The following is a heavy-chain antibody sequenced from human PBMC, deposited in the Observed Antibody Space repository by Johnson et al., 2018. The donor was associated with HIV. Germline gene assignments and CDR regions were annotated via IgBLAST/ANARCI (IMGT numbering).Heavy chain of an antibody. D-gene: IGHD1-7*01. J-gene: IGHJ3*02. CDR2: IKQGGSEK. CDR3: ARTKLELREGAFDI. CDR1: GFTFSDYY. Sequence: VQLVESGGGVVQPGRSLRLSYAASGFTFSDYYMSWIRQAPGKGLEWVANIKQGGSEKYYVDSVKGRFTISRDNAKNSMSLQMNSLRAEDTAVYYCARTKLELREGAFDIWGQGTLVTVSS. V-gene: IGHV3-7*01.